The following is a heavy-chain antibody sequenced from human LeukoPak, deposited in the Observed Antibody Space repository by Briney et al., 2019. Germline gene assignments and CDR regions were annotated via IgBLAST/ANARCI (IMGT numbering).Heavy chain of an antibody. Sequence: GGSLRLSCAASGFTFSSYSMNWVRQAPGKGLEWVSSISSSSSYIYYADSVKGRFTISRDNAKNSLYLQMNSLRAEDTAVYYCARDTVDTAMVFDYWGQGTLVTVSS. V-gene: IGHV3-21*01. D-gene: IGHD5-18*01. CDR3: ARDTVDTAMVFDY. J-gene: IGHJ4*02. CDR1: GFTFSSYS. CDR2: ISSSSSYI.